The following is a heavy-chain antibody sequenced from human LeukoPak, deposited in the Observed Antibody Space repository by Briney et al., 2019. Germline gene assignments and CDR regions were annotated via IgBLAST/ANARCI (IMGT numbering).Heavy chain of an antibody. J-gene: IGHJ6*02. CDR3: ARGSRRRDLLLYYYGMDG. CDR1: GGTFSSYA. Sequence: EASVKVSCKASGGTFSSYAISWVRQAPGQGLEWMGGIIPIFGTANYAQKFQGRVTITADESTSTAYMELSSLRSEDTAVYYCARGSRRRDLLLYYYGMDGWGQGTTVTVSS. V-gene: IGHV1-69*01. D-gene: IGHD2-15*01. CDR2: IIPIFGTA.